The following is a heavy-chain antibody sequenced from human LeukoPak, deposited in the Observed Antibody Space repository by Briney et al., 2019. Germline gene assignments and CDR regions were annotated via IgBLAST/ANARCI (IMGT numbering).Heavy chain of an antibody. D-gene: IGHD3-22*01. CDR2: IYTSGNT. CDR1: GGSFSGYY. V-gene: IGHV4-59*10. J-gene: IGHJ4*02. CDR3: AREFSSGYYFFDY. Sequence: SETLSLTCAVYGGSFSGYYWSWIRLPATKGLEWIGRIYTSGNTHYNPSLKSRVTMSMDTSKNQFSLRLSSVTAADTAVYYCAREFSSGYYFFDYWGPGTVVTVSS.